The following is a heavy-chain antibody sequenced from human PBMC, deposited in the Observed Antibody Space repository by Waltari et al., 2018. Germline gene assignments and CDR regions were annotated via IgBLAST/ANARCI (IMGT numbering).Heavy chain of an antibody. CDR1: GGSISSYY. V-gene: IGHV4-4*07. D-gene: IGHD3-3*01. Sequence: QVQLQESGPGLVKPSETLSLTCPVSGGSISSYYWSWIRQPAGKGLEWIGRIYTSGSTNYNPSLKSRVTMSVDTSKNQFSLKLSSVTAADTAVYYCAGGPLWSGYPSNWFDPWGQGTLVTVSS. CDR2: IYTSGST. CDR3: AGGPLWSGYPSNWFDP. J-gene: IGHJ5*02.